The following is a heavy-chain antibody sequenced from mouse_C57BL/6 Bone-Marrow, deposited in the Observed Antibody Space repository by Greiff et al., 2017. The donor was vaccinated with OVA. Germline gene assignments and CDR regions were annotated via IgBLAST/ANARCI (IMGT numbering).Heavy chain of an antibody. V-gene: IGHV1-5*01. J-gene: IGHJ3*01. CDR2: IYPGNSDN. D-gene: IGHD2-12*01. Sequence: EVNLVESGTVLARPGASVKMSCKTSGYTFTSYWMHWVNQRPGQGLEWIGAIYPGNSDNSYKQKFKGKAKLTAVTSASTAYMELSSLTNEDSAVYYCTLRRRPAWFAYWGQGTLVTVSA. CDR1: GYTFTSYW. CDR3: TLRRRPAWFAY.